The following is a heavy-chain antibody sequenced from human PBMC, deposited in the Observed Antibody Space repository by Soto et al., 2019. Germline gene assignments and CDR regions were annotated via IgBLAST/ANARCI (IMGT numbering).Heavy chain of an antibody. J-gene: IGHJ6*02. CDR2: ISYDGSNK. CDR1: GFTFSSYG. CDR3: AKDISSGHPSYGMDV. Sequence: GGSLRLSCAASGFTFSSYGMHWVRQAPGKGLEWVAVISYDGSNKYYADSVKGRFTISRDNSKNTLYLQMNSLRAEDTAVYYCAKDISSGHPSYGMDVWGQGTTVTVSS. V-gene: IGHV3-30*18. D-gene: IGHD3-22*01.